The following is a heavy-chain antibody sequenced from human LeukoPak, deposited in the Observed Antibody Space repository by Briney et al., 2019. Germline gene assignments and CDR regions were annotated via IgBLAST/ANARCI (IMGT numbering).Heavy chain of an antibody. Sequence: GGSLRLSCAVSGFTFSNAWMSWVRQAPGKGLEWVGRIKSKTDGGTTDYAAPVKGRFTISRDDSKNTLYLQMNSLKTEDTAVYYCTTDSIQLWLPTAFDYWGQGTLVTVSS. V-gene: IGHV3-15*01. CDR1: GFTFSNAW. D-gene: IGHD5-18*01. CDR3: TTDSIQLWLPTAFDY. CDR2: IKSKTDGGTT. J-gene: IGHJ4*02.